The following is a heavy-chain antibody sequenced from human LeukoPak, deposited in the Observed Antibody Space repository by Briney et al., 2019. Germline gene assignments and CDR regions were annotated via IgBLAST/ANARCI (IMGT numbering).Heavy chain of an antibody. Sequence: GNTNYNPSLRSRVSISVDTSKNQFSLRLSSVTAADTAVYYCASGVVVPAATESSFDYWGQGTLVTVSS. J-gene: IGHJ4*02. CDR2: GNT. CDR3: ASGVVVPAATESSFDY. V-gene: IGHV4-4*09. D-gene: IGHD2-2*01.